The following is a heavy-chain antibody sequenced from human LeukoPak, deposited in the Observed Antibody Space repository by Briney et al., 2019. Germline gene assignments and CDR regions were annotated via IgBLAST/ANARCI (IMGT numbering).Heavy chain of an antibody. CDR3: AKHFDYGGNSGISY. J-gene: IGHJ4*02. D-gene: IGHD4-23*01. V-gene: IGHV3-23*01. CDR2: ISGSGGST. CDR1: GFTFSSYA. Sequence: PWGSLRLSCAASGFTFSSYAMSWVRQAPGKGLEWVSAISGSGGSTYYADSVKGRFTISRDNSKNTLYLQMNSLRAEDTAVYYCAKHFDYGGNSGISYWGQGTPVTVSS.